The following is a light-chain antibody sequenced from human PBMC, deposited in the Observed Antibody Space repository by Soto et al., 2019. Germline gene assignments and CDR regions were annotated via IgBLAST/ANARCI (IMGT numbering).Light chain of an antibody. Sequence: SALTQPASVSGSPGQSITMSCTGTSSDVGSYNYVCWYQQYPGQAPKLMIYDVTNRPSWVSNRFSGSKSGNTASLTISGLQAEDEADYYCSSFASSNTTVFGGGTKVTVL. CDR3: SSFASSNTTV. V-gene: IGLV2-14*01. J-gene: IGLJ2*01. CDR2: DVT. CDR1: SSDVGSYNY.